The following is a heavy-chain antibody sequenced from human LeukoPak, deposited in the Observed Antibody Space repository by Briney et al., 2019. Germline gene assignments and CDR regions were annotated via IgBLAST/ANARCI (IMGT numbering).Heavy chain of an antibody. Sequence: GGSLRLSCAASGFTFRSFAMSGVRQAPGKGLKWVATINDNGAGTYYADSVNGRFTVSRDNSYNTVSLQMNSLRDEDTGVYYCAKGLRCSSTSCPMDVWGKGTTVTVSS. CDR2: INDNGAGT. D-gene: IGHD2-2*01. CDR1: GFTFRSFA. CDR3: AKGLRCSSTSCPMDV. V-gene: IGHV3-23*01. J-gene: IGHJ6*03.